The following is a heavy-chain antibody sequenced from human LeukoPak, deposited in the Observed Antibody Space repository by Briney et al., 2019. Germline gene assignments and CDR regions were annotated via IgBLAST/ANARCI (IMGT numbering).Heavy chain of an antibody. CDR3: AKADISGYGGLDH. D-gene: IGHD3-22*01. J-gene: IGHJ4*02. CDR2: ISGSGGST. Sequence: GGSLRLSCAASGFTFSSYAMAWVRQAPGKGLEWVSAISGSGGSTYYADSVKGRFTISRDNSENTLDLQMNSLRAEDTAVYYCAKADISGYGGLDHWGQGTLVAVSS. CDR1: GFTFSSYA. V-gene: IGHV3-23*01.